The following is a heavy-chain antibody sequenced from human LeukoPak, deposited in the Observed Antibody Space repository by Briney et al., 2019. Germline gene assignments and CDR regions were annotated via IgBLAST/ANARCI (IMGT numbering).Heavy chain of an antibody. V-gene: IGHV3-64D*08. D-gene: IGHD7-27*01. CDR1: GFNFNKYA. CDR2: INAEGGST. Sequence: PGGSLRLSCSASGFNFNKYALHWVRQAPGKGLDYVSGINAEGGSTYYADSVRVRFTISRDNSKNTLYLQMSSLRPEDTAVYYCAREWGWGLGVDYWGQGTLVTVSS. CDR3: AREWGWGLGVDY. J-gene: IGHJ4*02.